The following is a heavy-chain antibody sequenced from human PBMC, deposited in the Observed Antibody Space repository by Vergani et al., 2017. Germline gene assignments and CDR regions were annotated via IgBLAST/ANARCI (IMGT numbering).Heavy chain of an antibody. CDR1: EYSFGNYW. V-gene: IGHV5-51*01. CDR3: ARHTTYTDS. J-gene: IGHJ4*02. Sequence: EVELVPSGPEMRKPGESLKISCKGSEYSFGNYWIGWVRQMPGKGLEWMGIIYPADSDTRYSPSFQGQVTISADKSISTAFLQWDSLKASDTALYYCARHTTYTDSRGQGTLVTVSS. CDR2: IYPADSDT. D-gene: IGHD1-1*01.